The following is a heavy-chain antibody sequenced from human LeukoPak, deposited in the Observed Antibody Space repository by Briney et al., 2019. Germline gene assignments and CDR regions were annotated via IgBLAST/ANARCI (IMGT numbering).Heavy chain of an antibody. D-gene: IGHD6-19*01. CDR2: ISAYTGNT. Sequence: ASVEVSCKASDYLFSNYGFFWVRQAPGQGLEWMGWISAYTGNTNYAPKFQDRLSMSTDTSTSTAYMELRSLKSEDTAVYFCARSSSIAVGTDYWGQGTLVTVSS. CDR3: ARSSSIAVGTDY. J-gene: IGHJ4*02. CDR1: DYLFSNYG. V-gene: IGHV1-18*01.